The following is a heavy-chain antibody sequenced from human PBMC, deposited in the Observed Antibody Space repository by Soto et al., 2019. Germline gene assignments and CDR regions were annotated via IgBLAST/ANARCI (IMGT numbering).Heavy chain of an antibody. CDR3: ARVFSDSRRFYDP. CDR2: IYHYENT. Sequence: SETLSLTCAVSGGSFSGSDWWSWVRQPPGKGLEWIGQIYHYENTNYNPSLKSRVTISVDKSKNHFSLKLTSVTAADTAVYYCARVFSDSRRFYDPWGQGTLVTVSS. CDR1: GGSFSGSDW. V-gene: IGHV4-4*02. J-gene: IGHJ5*02. D-gene: IGHD6-13*01.